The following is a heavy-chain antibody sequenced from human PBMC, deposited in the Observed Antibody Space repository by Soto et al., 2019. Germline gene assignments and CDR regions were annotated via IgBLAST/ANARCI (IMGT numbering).Heavy chain of an antibody. CDR1: GGSISSGGYY. CDR3: ARELSGDSGMDV. Sequence: TLSLTVTVSGGSISSGGYYWSWIRQHPGKGLEWIGYIYYSGSTYYNPSLKSRVTISVDTSKNQFSLKLSSVTAADTAVYYCARELSGDSGMDVWGQGTTVTVSS. D-gene: IGHD5-12*01. CDR2: IYYSGST. J-gene: IGHJ6*02. V-gene: IGHV4-31*03.